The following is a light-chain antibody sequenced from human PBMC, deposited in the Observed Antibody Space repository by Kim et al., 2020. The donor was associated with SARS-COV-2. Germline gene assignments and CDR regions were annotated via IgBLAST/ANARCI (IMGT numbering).Light chain of an antibody. V-gene: IGKV1-39*01. CDR3: QQSFSTPYT. Sequence: DIQMTQSPSLLSASVGGKVTITCRASLDIRTYLNWYRQKPGKAPEVLISAASTLQSGVPSRFSGSGSGRDFSLTISSLQPEDFVTYYCQQSFSTPYTFGRGTKVDIK. CDR1: LDIRTY. J-gene: IGKJ2*01. CDR2: AAS.